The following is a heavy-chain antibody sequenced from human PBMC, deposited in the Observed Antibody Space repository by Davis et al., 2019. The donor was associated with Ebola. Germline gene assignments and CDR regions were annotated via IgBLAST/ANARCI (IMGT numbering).Heavy chain of an antibody. CDR1: GDSISSGSYY. D-gene: IGHD2-15*01. Sequence: SETLSLTCTVSGDSISSGSYYWSWIRQPAGKGLEWIGYIYYSGSTYYNPSLKSRVTISLDTSKNQFSLRLSAVTAADTAVFYCARSVDNYYYYYMDVWGKGATVTVSS. CDR2: IYYSGST. J-gene: IGHJ6*03. CDR3: ARSVDNYYYYYMDV. V-gene: IGHV4-61*10.